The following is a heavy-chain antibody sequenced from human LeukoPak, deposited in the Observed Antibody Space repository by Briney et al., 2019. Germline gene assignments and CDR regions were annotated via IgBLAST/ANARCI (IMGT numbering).Heavy chain of an antibody. CDR2: ISYDGSNK. V-gene: IGHV3-30*18. CDR1: GFTFSSYG. J-gene: IGHJ4*02. CDR3: AKDQSPVLSIAAAAIGIDY. D-gene: IGHD6-13*01. Sequence: PGGSLRLSCAASGFTFSSYGMHWVRQAPGKGLEWVAVISYDGSNKYYADSVKGRFTISRDNSKNTLYLQMNSLRAEDTAVYYCAKDQSPVLSIAAAAIGIDYWGQGTLVTVSS.